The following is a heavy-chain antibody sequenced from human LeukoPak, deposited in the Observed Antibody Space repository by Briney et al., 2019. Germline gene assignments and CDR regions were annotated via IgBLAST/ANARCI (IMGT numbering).Heavy chain of an antibody. CDR2: IYYRGST. J-gene: IGHJ4*02. D-gene: IGHD3-16*01. CDR3: ERSHGGY. CDR1: GGSVSSGSYY. V-gene: IGHV4-61*01. Sequence: PSETLSLTCTVSGGSVSSGSYYWSWFRRPPGEGLEWIGYIYYRGSTKYNPSLKSRVTISVDTSKNQFSLKLSSVTAADTAVYYCERSHGGYWGQGTLVTVSS.